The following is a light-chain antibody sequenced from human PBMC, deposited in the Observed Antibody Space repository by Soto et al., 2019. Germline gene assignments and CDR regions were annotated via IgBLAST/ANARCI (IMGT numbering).Light chain of an antibody. CDR1: QSVLYSSNNQNC. J-gene: IGKJ1*01. Sequence: DIVMTQSPDSLAVSLGERATINCESSQSVLYSSNNQNCLAWYQQKPGQPPKLLIYWASTRESGVPDRFSGSGSVTDFTLTISSLQAEDVAVYYGQQYCATPWTFGQGTKVEI. CDR2: WAS. CDR3: QQYCATPWT. V-gene: IGKV4-1*01.